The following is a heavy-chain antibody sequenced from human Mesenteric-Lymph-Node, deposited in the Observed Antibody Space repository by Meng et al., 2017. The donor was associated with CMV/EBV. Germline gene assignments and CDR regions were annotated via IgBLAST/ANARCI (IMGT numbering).Heavy chain of an antibody. Sequence: ASVKVSCKTSGYTFTSHWMHWVRQAPGQGLEWMGIINPSDTTTVYSQKFQGRVTLTTDTSTSTVYMDLSSLRSEDTAVYYCARYLTANEAFDIWGQGTMVTVSS. D-gene: IGHD2-2*01. CDR3: ARYLTANEAFDI. V-gene: IGHV1-46*01. CDR1: GYTFTSHW. J-gene: IGHJ3*02. CDR2: INPSDTTT.